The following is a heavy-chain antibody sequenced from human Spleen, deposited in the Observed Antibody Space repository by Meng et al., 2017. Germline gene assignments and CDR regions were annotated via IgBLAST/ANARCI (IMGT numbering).Heavy chain of an antibody. D-gene: IGHD3-3*01. CDR3: ASRRFLEWLRFGY. Sequence: QVQLQQWGAGLLKPSETLSLTCAVYGGSFSGYYWSWIRQPPGKGLEWIGEINHSGSTNYNPSLKSRVTISVDTSKNQFSLKLSSVTAAETAVYYCASRRFLEWLRFGYWGQGTLVTVSS. CDR2: INHSGST. V-gene: IGHV4-34*01. J-gene: IGHJ4*02. CDR1: GGSFSGYY.